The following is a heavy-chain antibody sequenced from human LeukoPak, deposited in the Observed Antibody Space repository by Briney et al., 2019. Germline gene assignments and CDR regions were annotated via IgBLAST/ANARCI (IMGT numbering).Heavy chain of an antibody. V-gene: IGHV4-34*01. CDR3: ASARGYSHGSDY. CDR2: INHSGST. CDR1: GGSFSGYY. J-gene: IGHJ4*02. D-gene: IGHD5-18*01. Sequence: KPSETLSLTCAVYGGSFSGYYWSWIRQPPGKGLEWIGEINHSGSTNYNPSLKSRVTISVDTSKNQFSLKLSSVTAADTAVYYCASARGYSHGSDYWGQGTLVTVSS.